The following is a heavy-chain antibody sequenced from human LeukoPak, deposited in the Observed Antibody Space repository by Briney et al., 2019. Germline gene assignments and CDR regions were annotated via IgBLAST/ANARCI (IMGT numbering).Heavy chain of an antibody. CDR1: GGSISSYY. Sequence: WETLSLTCSVSGGSISSYYWSCIRQPPGKGLEGIGDIYYRGSTNYNPSLKSRVNISVDTAKDQISLMLSSVAAAGTAMYCCENGYYYGSGSWDYYYYYGMDVWGQGTTVTASS. V-gene: IGHV4-59*01. D-gene: IGHD3-10*01. CDR3: ENGYYYGSGSWDYYYYYGMDV. CDR2: IYYRGST. J-gene: IGHJ6*02.